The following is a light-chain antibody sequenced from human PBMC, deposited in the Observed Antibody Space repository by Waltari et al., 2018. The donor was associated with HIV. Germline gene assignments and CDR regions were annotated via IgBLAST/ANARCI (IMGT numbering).Light chain of an antibody. Sequence: DIQMTQSPSPLSASVGDTVSITCRATQNINNFLNWYRKRRGEAPDLLIYGAYRLQTGGPPRVSGRGSGTNFTLTSGGLQPEDFATYGCQESFTASITFGQGTRLE. V-gene: IGKV1-39*01. J-gene: IGKJ5*01. CDR1: QNINNF. CDR3: QESFTASIT. CDR2: GAY.